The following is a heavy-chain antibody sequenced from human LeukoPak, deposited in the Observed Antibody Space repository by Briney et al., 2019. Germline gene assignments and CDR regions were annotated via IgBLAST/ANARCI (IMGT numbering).Heavy chain of an antibody. CDR2: IYYTGTT. J-gene: IGHJ5*02. CDR3: ARRPIAAGNNWFDP. Sequence: SETLSLTCTVSGGSISSAAYYWVWVRQPPGKGLDWIGSIYYTGTTYYSPSLQTRATLSFDTSKTQFSLKLTSVTAADTAVYFCARRPIAAGNNWFDPWGQGTLVTVSS. D-gene: IGHD6-13*01. CDR1: GGSISSAAYY. V-gene: IGHV4-39*01.